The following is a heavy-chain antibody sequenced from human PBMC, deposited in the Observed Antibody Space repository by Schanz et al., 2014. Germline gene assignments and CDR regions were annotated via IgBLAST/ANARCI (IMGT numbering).Heavy chain of an antibody. CDR2: IRPDNGHT. D-gene: IGHD3-16*01. Sequence: VQLVQSGAEVKRPGASVKVSCKASGYTFTSHGISWVRQAPGQGLEWLGWIRPDNGHTTYSQKVRDRVIFTTDTSANTAYMELRSLRSDDTAHYYCVRVPSRDVSFDLWGRGTLVTVSS. J-gene: IGHJ2*01. CDR1: GYTFTSHG. V-gene: IGHV1-18*01. CDR3: VRVPSRDVSFDL.